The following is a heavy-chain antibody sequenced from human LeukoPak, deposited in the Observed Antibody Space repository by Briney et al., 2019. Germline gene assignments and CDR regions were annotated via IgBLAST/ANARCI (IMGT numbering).Heavy chain of an antibody. CDR3: ARERYLWFGELIYYYGMDV. CDR1: GGSISSGSYY. Sequence: SETLSLTCTVSGGSISSGSYYWSWIRQPAGKGLEWIGRIYTSGSTNYNPSLKSRVTISVDTSKNQFSLKLSSVTAADTAVYYCARERYLWFGELIYYYGMDVWGKGTTVTVSS. CDR2: IYTSGST. V-gene: IGHV4-61*02. J-gene: IGHJ6*04. D-gene: IGHD3-10*01.